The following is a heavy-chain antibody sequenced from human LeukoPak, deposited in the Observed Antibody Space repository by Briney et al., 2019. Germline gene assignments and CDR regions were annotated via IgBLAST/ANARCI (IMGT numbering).Heavy chain of an antibody. D-gene: IGHD2/OR15-2a*01. J-gene: IGHJ4*02. CDR3: ARVKLRSFDY. CDR1: GYSISSGYY. Sequence: SETLSLTCTVSGYSISSGYYWGWIRQPPGKGLEWIGSIYHSGRTFYNPSLKSRVTISVDTSKNQFSLKLSSVTAADTAVYYCARVKLRSFDYWGQGTLVTVSS. V-gene: IGHV4-38-2*02. CDR2: IYHSGRT.